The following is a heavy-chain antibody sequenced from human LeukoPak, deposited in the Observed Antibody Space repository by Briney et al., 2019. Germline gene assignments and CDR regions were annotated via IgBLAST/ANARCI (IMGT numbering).Heavy chain of an antibody. CDR3: AKGKWGLRSDAFDI. CDR1: GFTLSNYG. Sequence: PGRSLRLSCAASGFTLSNYGMSWVRQAPGRGLEWVAVILYDGSNKNYADSMKGRFTISRDNSKNTLYLQMNSLRAEDTALYYCAKGKWGLRSDAFDIWGQGTMVTVSS. D-gene: IGHD4-17*01. J-gene: IGHJ3*02. CDR2: ILYDGSNK. V-gene: IGHV3-30*18.